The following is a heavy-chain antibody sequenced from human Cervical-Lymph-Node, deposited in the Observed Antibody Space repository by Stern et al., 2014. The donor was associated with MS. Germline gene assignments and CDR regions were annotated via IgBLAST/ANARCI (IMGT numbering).Heavy chain of an antibody. D-gene: IGHD2-2*01. CDR1: GFTFDDYA. Sequence: VQLVQSGGGLVQPGRSLRLSCAASGFTFDDYAMHWVRQAPGKGLEWVSGISWNSKNIDYADSVKGRFTISRDTRKKSLYLQMNSLRAEDTALYYCTKDIGLDIVVVPAAPPPTDYGMDVWGQGTTVTVSS. V-gene: IGHV3-9*01. CDR2: ISWNSKNI. CDR3: TKDIGLDIVVVPAAPPPTDYGMDV. J-gene: IGHJ6*02.